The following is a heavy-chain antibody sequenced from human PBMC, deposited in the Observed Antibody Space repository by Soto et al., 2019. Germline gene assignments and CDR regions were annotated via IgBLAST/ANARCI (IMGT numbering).Heavy chain of an antibody. J-gene: IGHJ5*02. D-gene: IGHD2-2*01. CDR3: ARRRWYCSSTSCSKISRWFDP. V-gene: IGHV4-34*01. CDR2: INHSGST. Sequence: PSETLSLTCAVYGWSFSGYDWSWIRQPPGKGLEWIGEINHSGSTNYNPSLKSRVTISVDTSKNQFSLKLSSVTAADTAVYYCARRRWYCSSTSCSKISRWFDPWGQGTLVTVSS. CDR1: GWSFSGYD.